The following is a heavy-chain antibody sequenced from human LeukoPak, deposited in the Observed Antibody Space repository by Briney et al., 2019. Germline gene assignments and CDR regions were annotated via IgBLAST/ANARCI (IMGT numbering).Heavy chain of an antibody. J-gene: IGHJ5*02. CDR3: ARNFDMKGFDP. V-gene: IGHV1-2*02. CDR1: GYTFTGYY. Sequence: VKVSCKASGYTFTGYYMNWVRQAPGQGLEWMGWINSDSGFTKYAPKFQGRVTMTGDTSITTVYLDLTRLTSDDTAVYYCARNFDMKGFDPWGQGTLVTVSS. D-gene: IGHD3-9*01. CDR2: INSDSGFT.